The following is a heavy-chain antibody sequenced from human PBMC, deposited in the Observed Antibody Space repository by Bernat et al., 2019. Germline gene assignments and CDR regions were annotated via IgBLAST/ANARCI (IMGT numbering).Heavy chain of an antibody. CDR2: ISSSGSTI. CDR3: AREVPRDGWYRSLDY. CDR1: GFTFSSYE. J-gene: IGHJ4*02. V-gene: IGHV3-48*03. D-gene: IGHD6-19*01. Sequence: VQLVESGGGVVQPGRSLRLSCAASGFTFSSYEMNWVRQAPGKGLEWVSYISSSGSTIYYADSVKGRFTISRDNAKNSLYLQMNSLRAEDTAVYYCAREVPRDGWYRSLDYWGQGTLVTVSS.